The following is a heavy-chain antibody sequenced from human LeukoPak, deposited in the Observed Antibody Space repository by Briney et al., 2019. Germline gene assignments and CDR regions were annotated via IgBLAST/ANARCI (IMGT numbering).Heavy chain of an antibody. CDR1: GFTFSSYA. V-gene: IGHV3-23*01. J-gene: IGHJ3*02. D-gene: IGHD3-3*01. CDR3: ASDRLRQREWPPEAFDI. Sequence: GGSLRLSCAAAGFTFSSYAMSWGRAAPGRGVGWASIFSGSGGSTYYADSVKGRFTISRDNSKNTVFLQMYSLRTEDTAVYYCASDRLRQREWPPEAFDIWGQGTTVTVSS. CDR2: FSGSGGST.